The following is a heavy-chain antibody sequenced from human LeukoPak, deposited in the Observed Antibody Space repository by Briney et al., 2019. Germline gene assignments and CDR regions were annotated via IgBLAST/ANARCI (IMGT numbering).Heavy chain of an antibody. Sequence: GGSLRLSCAASGFTFSSYGMSWVRQAPGKGLEWVSAISGSGGSTYYADSVKGRFTISRDNSKNTLYLQMNSLRAEDTAVYYCAKDQVLWFGESAGDYWGQGTLVTVSS. V-gene: IGHV3-23*01. CDR1: GFTFSSYG. J-gene: IGHJ4*02. CDR2: ISGSGGST. CDR3: AKDQVLWFGESAGDY. D-gene: IGHD3-10*01.